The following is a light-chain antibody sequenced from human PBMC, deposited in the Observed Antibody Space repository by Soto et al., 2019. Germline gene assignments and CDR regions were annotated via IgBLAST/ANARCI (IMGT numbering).Light chain of an antibody. Sequence: LAQPASVSGSPGQSITISCTGTSSDVGGHDYVSWYQQHPGKAPKLIIYEVRNRPSGVSNRFSGSKSGNTASLTISGLQAEDEADYYCSSYSSTTLVFGNGTKVTVL. CDR3: SSYSSTTLV. CDR2: EVR. CDR1: SSDVGGHDY. J-gene: IGLJ1*01. V-gene: IGLV2-14*01.